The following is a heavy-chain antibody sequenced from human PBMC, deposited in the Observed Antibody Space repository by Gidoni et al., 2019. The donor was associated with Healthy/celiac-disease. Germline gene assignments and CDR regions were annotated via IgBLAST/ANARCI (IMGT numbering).Heavy chain of an antibody. CDR3: AGGPYYYDSSSYSTGGVDY. CDR1: GVTSSSYG. D-gene: IGHD3-22*01. CDR2: IRYDGSNK. Sequence: QVQLVESGGGVVQPGGSLRLSCAASGVTSSSYGMHWVRQAPGKGLEWVAFIRYDGSNKYYADSVKGRFTISRDNSKNTLYLQMNSLRAEDTAVYYCAGGPYYYDSSSYSTGGVDYWGQGTLVTVSS. J-gene: IGHJ4*02. V-gene: IGHV3-30*02.